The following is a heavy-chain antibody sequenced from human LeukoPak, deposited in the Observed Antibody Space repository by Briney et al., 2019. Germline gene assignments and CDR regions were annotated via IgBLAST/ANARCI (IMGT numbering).Heavy chain of an antibody. CDR3: ARDGYSYGYDY. Sequence: GSLRLSCAASGFTFSSYSMNWVRQPPGKGLEWIGYIYYSGSTNYNPSLKSRVTISVDTSKNQFSLKLSSVTAADTAVYYCARDGYSYGYDYWGQGTLVTVSS. CDR2: IYYSGST. CDR1: GFTFSSYS. D-gene: IGHD5-18*01. V-gene: IGHV4-59*01. J-gene: IGHJ4*02.